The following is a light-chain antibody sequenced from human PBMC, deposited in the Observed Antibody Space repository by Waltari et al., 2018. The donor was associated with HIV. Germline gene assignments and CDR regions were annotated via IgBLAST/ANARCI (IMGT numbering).Light chain of an antibody. CDR1: QTVLYLSHNRNS. Sequence: DIVMTQSPDSLTLSLGERATTSCKPSQTVLYLSHNRNSLAWYPQKPGQPPKLLSYWASTRESGVPYRFSGSGSGTDFTLTINSLQAEDVAVYYCQQYYRNSWTCGQGTKVEL. J-gene: IGKJ1*01. CDR2: WAS. CDR3: QQYYRNSWT. V-gene: IGKV4-1*01.